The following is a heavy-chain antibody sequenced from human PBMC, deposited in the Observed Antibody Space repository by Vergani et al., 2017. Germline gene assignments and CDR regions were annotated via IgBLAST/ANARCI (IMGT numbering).Heavy chain of an antibody. CDR1: GFTFSDYY. J-gene: IGHJ6*03. Sequence: QVQLVESGGGVVQPGRSLRLSCAASGFTFSDYYMSWIRQAPGKGLEWVSYISSSGSTIYYADSVKGRFTISRDNAKNSLYLQMNSLRAEDTAVYYCAREVAARPIYYYYYYMDVWGKGTTVTVSS. CDR2: ISSSGSTI. V-gene: IGHV3-11*01. D-gene: IGHD6-6*01. CDR3: AREVAARPIYYYYYYMDV.